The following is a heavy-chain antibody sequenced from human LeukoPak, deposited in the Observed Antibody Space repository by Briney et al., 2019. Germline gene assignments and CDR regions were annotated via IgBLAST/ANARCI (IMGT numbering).Heavy chain of an antibody. J-gene: IGHJ5*02. D-gene: IGHD5-24*01. CDR2: INYSGST. CDR3: ARDPIHRDGYNAA. V-gene: IGHV4-59*01. CDR1: GPSISSFY. Sequence: SETLSLTCTVSGPSISSFYWSWIRQPPGKGLEWVGSINYSGSTNYNPSLKSRVTMSVDTSKNQVSLKLNSVTAADTAVYYCARDPIHRDGYNAAWGQGALVSVSS.